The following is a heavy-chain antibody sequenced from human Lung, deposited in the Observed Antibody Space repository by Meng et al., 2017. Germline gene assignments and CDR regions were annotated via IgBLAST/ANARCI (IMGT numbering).Heavy chain of an antibody. CDR1: GGPISSSNYY. V-gene: IGHV4-30-4*01. J-gene: IGHJ2*01. Sequence: HGQLQASGPGRVKPPQPLSLTCTVSGGPISSSNYYWSWIRPPPGKGLEWSGHIYNSGSTYYNPSLKSRITISVDTSKNQFSLKLSSVTAADTAVYYCARGQKGYFDLWGRGTLVTVSS. CDR3: ARGQKGYFDL. CDR2: IYNSGST.